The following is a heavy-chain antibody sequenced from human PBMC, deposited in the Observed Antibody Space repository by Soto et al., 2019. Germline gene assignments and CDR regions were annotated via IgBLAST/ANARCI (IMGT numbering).Heavy chain of an antibody. CDR2: INPSGGST. CDR1: GYTFTHYH. D-gene: IGHD3-22*01. V-gene: IGHV1-46*01. Sequence: ASVKVSCKAAGYTFTHYHVYWVRQAPGRGLEWLGMINPSGGSTTYAQNLQGRVTMTRDTSTNTVYMELSSLRSEDTAVYYCAREAINSSGYSRYFQHWGQGTLVTVSS. J-gene: IGHJ1*01. CDR3: AREAINSSGYSRYFQH.